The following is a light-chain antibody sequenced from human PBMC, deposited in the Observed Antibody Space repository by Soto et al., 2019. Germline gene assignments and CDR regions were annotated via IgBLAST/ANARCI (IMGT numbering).Light chain of an antibody. CDR1: QSVSSSY. CDR2: DAS. Sequence: PGERVTLSCRASQSVSSSYLTWYQQKPGQAPRLLMYDASNRATGIPARFSGSGSGTDFTLTISSLEPEDFAVYFCQQRSNWRTFGQGTKVDIK. V-gene: IGKV3D-20*02. CDR3: QQRSNWRT. J-gene: IGKJ1*01.